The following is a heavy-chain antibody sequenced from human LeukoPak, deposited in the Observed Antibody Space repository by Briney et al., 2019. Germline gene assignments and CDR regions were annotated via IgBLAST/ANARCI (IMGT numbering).Heavy chain of an antibody. Sequence: GGSLRLSCAASGFTFSSYWMSWVRQAPGKGLEWVANIKQDGSEKYYVDSVKGRFTISRDNAKNSLYLQMNSLRAEDTAVYYCASPRRGSYWMAEYFQHWGQGTLVTVSS. J-gene: IGHJ1*01. CDR1: GFTFSSYW. D-gene: IGHD1-26*01. V-gene: IGHV3-7*01. CDR2: IKQDGSEK. CDR3: ASPRRGSYWMAEYFQH.